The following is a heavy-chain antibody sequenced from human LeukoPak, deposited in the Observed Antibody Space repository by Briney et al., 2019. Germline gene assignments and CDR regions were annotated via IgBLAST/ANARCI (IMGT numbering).Heavy chain of an antibody. D-gene: IGHD3-3*01. Sequence: ASVKVSCKASGYTFTSYGISWVRQAPGQGLEWMGWISAYNGNTNYAQKLQGRVTMTTDTSTSTAYMELRSLRSDDTAVYYCARKYYDFWSGYTHFAYWGQGTLVTVSS. CDR1: GYTFTSYG. CDR2: ISAYNGNT. J-gene: IGHJ4*02. CDR3: ARKYYDFWSGYTHFAY. V-gene: IGHV1-18*01.